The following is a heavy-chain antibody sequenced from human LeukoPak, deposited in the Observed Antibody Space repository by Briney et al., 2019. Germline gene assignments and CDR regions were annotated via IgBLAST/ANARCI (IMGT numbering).Heavy chain of an antibody. Sequence: SETLSLTCAVYGGSFSGYFWSWIRQPPGKGLEWIGYIYDSGSTNYNPSLKSRVTISVDTSNNQFSLKLSSVTAADTAVYYCARVTTMVRGDQTFDYWGQGTLVTVSS. CDR3: ARVTTMVRGDQTFDY. CDR2: IYDSGST. J-gene: IGHJ4*02. CDR1: GGSFSGYF. D-gene: IGHD3-10*01. V-gene: IGHV4-59*01.